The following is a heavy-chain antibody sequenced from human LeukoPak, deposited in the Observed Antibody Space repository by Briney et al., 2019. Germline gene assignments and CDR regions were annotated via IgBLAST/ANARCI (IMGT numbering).Heavy chain of an antibody. Sequence: PGGSLRLSCAASGFTFSSYEMNWVRQAPGKGLEWVSVIYSGGSTYYADSVKGRFTISRDNSKNTLYLQMNSLRAEDTAVYYCARDAGATYWYFDLWGRGTLVTVSS. J-gene: IGHJ2*01. CDR3: ARDAGATYWYFDL. CDR2: IYSGGST. V-gene: IGHV3-53*01. CDR1: GFTFSSYE.